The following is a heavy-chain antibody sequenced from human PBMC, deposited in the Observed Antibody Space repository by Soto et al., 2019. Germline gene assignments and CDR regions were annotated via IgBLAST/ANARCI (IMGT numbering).Heavy chain of an antibody. J-gene: IGHJ6*02. D-gene: IGHD2-8*02. CDR3: AETGGNYFGLDV. CDR1: DNTFTPHG. CDR2: ISGYNGNT. V-gene: IGHV1-18*01. Sequence: GAPVKGSCKSSDNTFTPHGINWVRQAHGQGLEWMGWISGYNGNTKYAQKFQDRVTMTADTSTRTAFMEVRSLTSDDTGVYFCAETGGNYFGLDVWGQGTTVTVSS.